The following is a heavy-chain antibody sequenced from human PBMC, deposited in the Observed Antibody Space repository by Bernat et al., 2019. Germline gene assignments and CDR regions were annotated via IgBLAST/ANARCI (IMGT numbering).Heavy chain of an antibody. CDR3: ARDRGDVAIV. CDR1: GYTFTDYY. Sequence: QVQLVQSGAEVKKPAASVKVSCKASGYTFTDYYIHWVRQAPGQGLEWMGWINPHSGATNYAQKFQDRVTRTRDTSISTAYMELRRLRSDDAAVYYCARDRGDVAIVWGQGTLVTVSS. J-gene: IGHJ4*02. D-gene: IGHD2-21*02. V-gene: IGHV1-2*02. CDR2: INPHSGAT.